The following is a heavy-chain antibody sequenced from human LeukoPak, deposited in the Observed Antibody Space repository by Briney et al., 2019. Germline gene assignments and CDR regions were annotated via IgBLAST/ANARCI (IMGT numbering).Heavy chain of an antibody. J-gene: IGHJ5*02. D-gene: IGHD2-15*01. CDR2: IYHSGST. CDR1: GGSISSSNW. V-gene: IGHV4-4*02. CDR3: ARSHCSGGSCYRGRNWFDP. Sequence: SGTLSLTCAVSGGSISSSNWWSWVRQPPGKGLEWIGEIYHSGSTNYNPSLKSRVTISVDKSKNQFSLKLSSVTAADTAVYYCARSHCSGGSCYRGRNWFDPWGQGTLVTVSS.